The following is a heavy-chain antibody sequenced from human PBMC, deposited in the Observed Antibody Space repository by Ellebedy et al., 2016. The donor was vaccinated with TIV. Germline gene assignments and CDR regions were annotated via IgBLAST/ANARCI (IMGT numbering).Heavy chain of an antibody. Sequence: PGGSLRLSCAASGFNFRSYWMTWVRQAPGKGLEWVAKIRQEGDEIYYVESVKGRFTISRDNAKHSLFLQMNSLRVDDTAVYYCARRASYGDYAVQVNPWFDPWGQGTLVTVSS. V-gene: IGHV3-7*01. D-gene: IGHD4-17*01. CDR1: GFNFRSYW. CDR3: ARRASYGDYAVQVNPWFDP. CDR2: IRQEGDEI. J-gene: IGHJ5*02.